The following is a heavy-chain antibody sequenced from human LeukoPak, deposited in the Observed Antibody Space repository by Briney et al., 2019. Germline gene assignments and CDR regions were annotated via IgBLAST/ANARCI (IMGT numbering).Heavy chain of an antibody. CDR3: ARVRYFDTPTFDY. CDR1: GFSFSSYW. J-gene: IGHJ4*02. CDR2: IRQDESER. V-gene: IGHV3-7*01. D-gene: IGHD3-9*01. Sequence: PGGSLRLSCEASGFSFSSYWMTWVRQPPGKWPEWVANIRQDESERYSVDSVKGRFTISRDNAKNSVYLHMNSLRAEDTAVYYCARVRYFDTPTFDYWGQGTLVTVSS.